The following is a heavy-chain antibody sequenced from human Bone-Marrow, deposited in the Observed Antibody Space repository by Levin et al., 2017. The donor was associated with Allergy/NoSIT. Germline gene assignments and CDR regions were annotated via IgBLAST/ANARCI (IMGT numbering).Heavy chain of an antibody. J-gene: IGHJ4*02. Sequence: KVSCKGSGYSFTSYWIGWVRQMPGKGLEWMGIIYPGDSDTRYSPSFQGQVTISADKSISTAYLQWSSLKASDTAMYYCARGGYSYGYAIDYWGQGTLVTVSS. V-gene: IGHV5-51*01. D-gene: IGHD5-18*01. CDR3: ARGGYSYGYAIDY. CDR2: IYPGDSDT. CDR1: GYSFTSYW.